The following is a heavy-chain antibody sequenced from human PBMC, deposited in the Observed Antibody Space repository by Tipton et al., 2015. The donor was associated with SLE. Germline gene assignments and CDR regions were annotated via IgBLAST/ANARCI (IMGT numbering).Heavy chain of an antibody. CDR1: GYTFTSYD. J-gene: IGHJ1*01. CDR3: AASYRDYVEYFQH. D-gene: IGHD4-17*01. V-gene: IGHV1-8*01. Sequence: QLVQSGPEVKKPGASVKVSCKASGYTFTSYDINWVRQATGQGLEWMGWMNPNSGNTGYAQKFQGRVTMTRNTSISTAYMELSSLRSEDTVVYYCAASYRDYVEYFQHWGQGTLVTVSS. CDR2: MNPNSGNT.